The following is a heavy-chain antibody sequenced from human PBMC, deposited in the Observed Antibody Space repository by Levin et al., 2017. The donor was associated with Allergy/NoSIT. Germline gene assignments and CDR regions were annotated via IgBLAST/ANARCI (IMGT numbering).Heavy chain of an antibody. Sequence: SETLSLTCAVYGGSFSGYYWSWIRQPPGKGLEWIGEINHSGSTNYNPSLKSRVTISVDTSKNQFSLKLSSVTAADTAVYYCARGGRYSFKFLDYWGQGTLVTVSS. D-gene: IGHD5-18*01. CDR3: ARGGRYSFKFLDY. J-gene: IGHJ4*02. V-gene: IGHV4-34*01. CDR2: INHSGST. CDR1: GGSFSGYY.